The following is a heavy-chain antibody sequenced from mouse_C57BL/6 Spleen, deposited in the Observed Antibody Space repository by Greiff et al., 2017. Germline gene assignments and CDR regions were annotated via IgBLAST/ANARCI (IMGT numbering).Heavy chain of an antibody. V-gene: IGHV8-8*01. D-gene: IGHD2-2*01. CDR1: GFSLSTFGMG. J-gene: IGHJ4*01. Sequence: QVTLKESGPGILQPSQTLSLTCSFSGFSLSTFGMGVGWIRQPSGKGLEWLARICWDDDKYYNPALKSRLTISKDTSKNQVFLKIANVDTADTATYYCARIVYGYDYYAMDYWGQGTSVTVSS. CDR3: ARIVYGYDYYAMDY. CDR2: ICWDDDK.